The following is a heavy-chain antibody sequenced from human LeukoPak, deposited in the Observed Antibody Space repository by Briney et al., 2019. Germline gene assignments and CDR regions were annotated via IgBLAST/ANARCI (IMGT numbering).Heavy chain of an antibody. Sequence: SETLSLTCTVSGASISSSSHYWGWIRQSPGKGLEWIGSIHYSGTSYYNPSLKSRVTMSVDTSKIQFPLKLNSVTAADTAVYYCARAHSSSRMMADYWGQGTLVTVSS. CDR2: IHYSGTS. CDR3: ARAHSSSRMMADY. CDR1: GASISSSSHY. D-gene: IGHD6-13*01. J-gene: IGHJ4*02. V-gene: IGHV4-39*06.